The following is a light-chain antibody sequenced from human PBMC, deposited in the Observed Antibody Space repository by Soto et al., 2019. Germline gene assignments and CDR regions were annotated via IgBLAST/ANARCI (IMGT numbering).Light chain of an antibody. J-gene: IGLJ2*01. CDR2: KDS. CDR3: YSAADNNVGV. V-gene: IGLV3-27*01. Sequence: SYELTQPSSVSVSPGQTARITCSGDVLAKKYARWFQQKPGQAPVLVIYKDSERPSGIPERFSGSSSGTTVTLTISGAQVEDEADYYCYSAADNNVGVFGGGTKDTVL. CDR1: VLAKKY.